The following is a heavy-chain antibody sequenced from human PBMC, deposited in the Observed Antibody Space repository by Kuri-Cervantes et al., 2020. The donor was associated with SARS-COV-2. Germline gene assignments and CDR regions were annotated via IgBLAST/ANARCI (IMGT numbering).Heavy chain of an antibody. CDR1: GGSISSYY. CDR3: ARTDSPPRNWFYP. D-gene: IGHD2-21*01. V-gene: IGHV4-59*01. CDR2: IYYSGST. J-gene: IGHJ5*02. Sequence: SETLSLPCTVPGGSISSYYWSWIRQPPGKGLDWIGYIYYSGSTNYNPSLKSRVTISVDTSKNQFSLKLISVTAADTAVYYIARTDSPPRNWFYPWGQGTLVTVSS.